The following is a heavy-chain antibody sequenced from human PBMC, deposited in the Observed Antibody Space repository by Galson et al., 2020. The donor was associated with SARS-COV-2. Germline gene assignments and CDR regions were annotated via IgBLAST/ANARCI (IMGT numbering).Heavy chain of an antibody. Sequence: GESLKISCAASGLTVSSKPMTWVRQAPGKGLEWVSIVYSDGSTNYADPVKGRFTVSRDNSKNTMYLQMNSLRAEDTAVYYCARGLGWRRPYGMDVWGQGTTVTVSS. V-gene: IGHV3-66*01. J-gene: IGHJ6*02. CDR2: VYSDGST. CDR1: GLTVSSKP. CDR3: ARGLGWRRPYGMDV. D-gene: IGHD6-19*01.